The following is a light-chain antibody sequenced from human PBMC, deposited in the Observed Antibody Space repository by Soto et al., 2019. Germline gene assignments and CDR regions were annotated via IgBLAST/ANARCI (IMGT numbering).Light chain of an antibody. CDR3: QQSYSTPYT. CDR2: AAS. J-gene: IGKJ5*01. CDR1: QSISSY. V-gene: IGKV1-39*01. Sequence: DIQMTQSPSSLSASVGDRVTITCRASQSISSYLNWYQQKPGKAPKLLIYAASSLQSGVPSRFSGSGSGTDFTRTISSLQPEEFATYDCQQSYSTPYTFGQGTRLEIK.